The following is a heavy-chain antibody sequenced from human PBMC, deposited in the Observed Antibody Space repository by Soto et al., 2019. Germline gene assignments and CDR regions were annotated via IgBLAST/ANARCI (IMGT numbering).Heavy chain of an antibody. V-gene: IGHV3-48*02. CDR1: GFTFSSYS. CDR2: ISSSSNTI. CDR3: TRRSLAAFDY. D-gene: IGHD2-15*01. J-gene: IGHJ4*02. Sequence: EVQLVESGGGLVQPGGSLRLSCAASGFTFSSYSMNWVRQAPGKGLEWVSYISSSSNTIYYADSVKGRFTISRDNANNSLYLQMNSLRDEDTAVYYCTRRSLAAFDYWGQGTLVTVSS.